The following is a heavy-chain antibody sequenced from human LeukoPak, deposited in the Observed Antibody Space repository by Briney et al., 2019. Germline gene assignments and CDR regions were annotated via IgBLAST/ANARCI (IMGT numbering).Heavy chain of an antibody. V-gene: IGHV4-34*01. CDR3: ARGGGYCSGRSCFLDAFHI. Sequence: PSESLSLTCAVYGGSFSGYYWSWIRQPPGKGLEWIGEINHSGSTNYNPSLKSRVTISLDTSNNQFSLKLSSVTAADTAVYYCARGGGYCSGRSCFLDAFHIWGQGTVVTVSS. CDR1: GGSFSGYY. CDR2: INHSGST. J-gene: IGHJ3*02. D-gene: IGHD2-15*01.